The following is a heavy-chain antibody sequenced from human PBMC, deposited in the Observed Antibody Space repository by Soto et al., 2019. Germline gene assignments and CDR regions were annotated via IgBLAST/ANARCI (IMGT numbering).Heavy chain of an antibody. CDR2: IYWDDSK. J-gene: IGHJ4*02. D-gene: IGHD3-9*01. V-gene: IGHV2-5*02. Sequence: QITLKESGPTLVRPTQTLTLTCAFSGFSLRTSGVGVGWIRQPPGKALEWLAVIYWDDSKHYSPSLRSRLTITKDTSKNQVVLTMTNMDPMDTGTCYCAHKGPEDWPLDYWGQGTLVTVSS. CDR1: GFSLRTSGVG. CDR3: AHKGPEDWPLDY.